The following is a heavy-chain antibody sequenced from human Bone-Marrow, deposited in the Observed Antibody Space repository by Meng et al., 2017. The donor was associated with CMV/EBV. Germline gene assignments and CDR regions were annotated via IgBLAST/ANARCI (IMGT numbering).Heavy chain of an antibody. CDR1: GFTFSSDA. CDR2: ISYDGSNK. D-gene: IGHD1-26*01. J-gene: IGHJ4*02. CDR3: ARDRSGVVGATSVFDY. Sequence: GFTFSSDAMHWVRQAPGKGLEWVAVISYDGSNKYYADSVKGRFTISRDNSKNTLYLQMNSLRAEDTAVYYCARDRSGVVGATSVFDYWGQGTLVTVSS. V-gene: IGHV3-30*04.